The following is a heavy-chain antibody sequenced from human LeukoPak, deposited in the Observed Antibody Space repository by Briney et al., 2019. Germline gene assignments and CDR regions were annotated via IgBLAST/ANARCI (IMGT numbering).Heavy chain of an antibody. CDR1: GGSISSGGYY. V-gene: IGHV4-31*03. Sequence: SETLSLTCTVSGGSISSGGYYWSWIRQHPGKGLEWIGYIYYSGSTYYNPSLKSRVTISVDTSKNQFSLKLSSATAADTAVYYCARSHHSRAYRPGNAFDIWGQGTMVTVSS. J-gene: IGHJ3*02. CDR3: ARSHHSRAYRPGNAFDI. CDR2: IYYSGST. D-gene: IGHD1-14*01.